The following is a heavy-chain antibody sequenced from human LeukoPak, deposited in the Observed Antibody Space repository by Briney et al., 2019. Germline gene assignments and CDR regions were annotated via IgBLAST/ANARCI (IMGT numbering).Heavy chain of an antibody. V-gene: IGHV3-30-3*01. D-gene: IGHD5-18*01. CDR1: GFTFSSYA. CDR3: AKGISADGYNFERGADY. Sequence: PGGSLRLSCAASGFTFSSYAMHWVRQAPGKGLEWVAVISYDGSNKYYADSVKGRFTISRDNSKNTLFLQMDSLRVEDTAVYYCAKGISADGYNFERGADYWGQGTQVTVST. CDR2: ISYDGSNK. J-gene: IGHJ4*02.